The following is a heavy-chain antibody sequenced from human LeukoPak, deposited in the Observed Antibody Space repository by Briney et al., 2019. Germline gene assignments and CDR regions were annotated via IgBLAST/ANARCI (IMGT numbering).Heavy chain of an antibody. V-gene: IGHV1-2*02. J-gene: IGHJ4*02. CDR2: INPNSGGT. CDR3: ATSRGYCSSASCTPFDY. Sequence: ASVKVSCKASGYTFTGYYMHWVRQAPGQGLEWMGWINPNSGGTNYAQKFQGRVTMTRDTSISTAYMELSRLRSDDTAVFYCATSRGYCSSASCTPFDYWGQGTLVTVSS. CDR1: GYTFTGYY. D-gene: IGHD2-2*01.